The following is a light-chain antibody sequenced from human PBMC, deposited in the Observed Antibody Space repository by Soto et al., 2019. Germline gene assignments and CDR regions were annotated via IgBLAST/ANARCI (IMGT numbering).Light chain of an antibody. V-gene: IGKV3-20*01. Sequence: ALTQSPGTLSSSPGERATLSCRASQSVSSNYLAWYQQKPGQAPRLLIYGASGRATGIPDRFSGSGSGTDFTLTINRLEPEDFAVYYCQQYGDLPWTFGQGTKVEI. CDR3: QQYGDLPWT. CDR2: GAS. J-gene: IGKJ1*01. CDR1: QSVSSNY.